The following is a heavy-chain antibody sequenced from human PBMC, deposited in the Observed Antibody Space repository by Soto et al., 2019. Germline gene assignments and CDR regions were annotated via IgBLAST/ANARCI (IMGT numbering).Heavy chain of an antibody. CDR3: AKPRPRSVVVPAANFDY. J-gene: IGHJ4*02. Sequence: EVQLLESGGGLVQPGGSLRLSCAASGFTFSSYAMSWVRQAPGKGLEWVSAISGSGGSTYYEDSVKGRFTISRDNSKNTLYLQMNSLRAEDTAVYDCAKPRPRSVVVPAANFDYWGQGTLVTVSS. D-gene: IGHD2-2*01. CDR2: ISGSGGST. CDR1: GFTFSSYA. V-gene: IGHV3-23*01.